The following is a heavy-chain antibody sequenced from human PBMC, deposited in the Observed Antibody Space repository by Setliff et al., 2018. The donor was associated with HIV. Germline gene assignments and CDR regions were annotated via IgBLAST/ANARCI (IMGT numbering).Heavy chain of an antibody. CDR3: ARDLNDRWLQQYWYFDL. CDR2: ISPNFGHT. Sequence: GASVKVSCKASGYTFTTYGISWVRQAPGHGLEWMGWISPNFGHTNYAQNFLGRVTMTIDTSTSRAYMELRSLRSDDTAMYFCARDLNDRWLQQYWYFDLWGRGTLVTVSS. J-gene: IGHJ2*01. CDR1: GYTFTTYG. D-gene: IGHD5-12*01. V-gene: IGHV1-18*01.